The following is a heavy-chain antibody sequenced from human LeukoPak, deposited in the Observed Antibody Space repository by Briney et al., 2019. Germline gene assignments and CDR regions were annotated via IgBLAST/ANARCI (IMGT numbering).Heavy chain of an antibody. CDR2: ISYSGST. CDR1: GGSISSSNYY. D-gene: IGHD5-18*01. J-gene: IGHJ4*02. Sequence: SETLSLTCTVSGGSISSSNYYWGWIRQPPGKGLEWIGSISYSGSTYYNPSLKSRVAISVDTSKNQFSLKLTSVTAADTAVYYCARVKVDTAMAVDYWGQGTLVTVSS. V-gene: IGHV4-39*01. CDR3: ARVKVDTAMAVDY.